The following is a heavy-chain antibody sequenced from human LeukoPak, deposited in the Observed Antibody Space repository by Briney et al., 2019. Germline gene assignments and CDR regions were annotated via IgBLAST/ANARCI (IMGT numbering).Heavy chain of an antibody. V-gene: IGHV1-3*01. CDR3: AREVRRGSSGWSSYYYYGMDV. CDR2: INAGNGDT. J-gene: IGHJ6*02. CDR1: GYTFTTYA. D-gene: IGHD6-19*01. Sequence: ASVKVSCQASGYTFTTYAMHWVRQAPGQSLEWMGWINAGNGDTKYSQKFRGRVTITMDTSASTAYMELSSLRSEDTAVYYCAREVRRGSSGWSSYYYYGMDVWGQGTTVTVSS.